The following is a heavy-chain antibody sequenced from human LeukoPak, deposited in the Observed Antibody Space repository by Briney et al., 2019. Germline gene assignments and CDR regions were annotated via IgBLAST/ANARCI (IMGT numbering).Heavy chain of an antibody. CDR1: GGSISSSSYY. CDR3: ASVPLGYCSGGSCYAYYYYYYMDV. D-gene: IGHD2-15*01. J-gene: IGHJ6*03. V-gene: IGHV4-39*01. Sequence: PSETLSLTCTVSGGSISSSSYYWGWIRQPPGKGLEWIGSIYYSGSTYYNPSLKSRVTISVDTSKNQFSLKLSSATAADTAVYYCASVPLGYCSGGSCYAYYYYYYMDVWGKGTTVTVSS. CDR2: IYYSGST.